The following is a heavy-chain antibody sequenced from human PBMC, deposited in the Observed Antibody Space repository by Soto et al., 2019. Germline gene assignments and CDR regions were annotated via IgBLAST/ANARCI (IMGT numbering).Heavy chain of an antibody. CDR1: GYSFTSYW. D-gene: IGHD3-10*01. V-gene: IGHV5-51*01. J-gene: IGHJ3*02. CDR2: IYPGDSDT. Sequence: GESLKISCKGSGYSFTSYWIGWVRQMPGKGLEWMGIIYPGDSDTRYSPSFQGQVTISADKSISTAYLQWSSLKASDTAMYYCAITQTYYYGSGTSLGAFDIWGQGTMVTVSS. CDR3: AITQTYYYGSGTSLGAFDI.